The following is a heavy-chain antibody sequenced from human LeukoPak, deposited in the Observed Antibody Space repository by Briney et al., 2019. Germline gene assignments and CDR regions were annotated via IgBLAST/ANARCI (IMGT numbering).Heavy chain of an antibody. CDR1: GFTFSSYE. CDR3: ARSLSHYCSRTSCYFVDV. D-gene: IGHD2-2*01. J-gene: IGHJ6*04. CDR2: ITESGYTI. Sequence: GGSLRLSCAASGFTFSSYEMNWVRQAPGKGLEWVAYITESGYTIYYADSVKGRITVSRDNAKNSLYLQMNSLRAEDTAVYYCARSLSHYCSRTSCYFVDVWGKGTTVTISS. V-gene: IGHV3-48*03.